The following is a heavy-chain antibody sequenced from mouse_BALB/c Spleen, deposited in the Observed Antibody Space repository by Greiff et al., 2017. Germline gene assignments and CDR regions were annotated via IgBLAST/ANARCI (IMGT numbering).Heavy chain of an antibody. J-gene: IGHJ2*01. D-gene: IGHD2-14*01. CDR1: GYSFTSYW. CDR2: IYPGNSDT. Sequence: VQLQQSGTVLARPGASVKMSCKASGYSFTSYWMHWVKQRPGQGLEWIGAIYPGNSDTSYNQKFKGKAKLTAVTSASTAYMELSSLTNEDSAVSYCAREGVRRGDFDSWGEGTTLTVSS. V-gene: IGHV1-5*01. CDR3: AREGVRRGDFDS.